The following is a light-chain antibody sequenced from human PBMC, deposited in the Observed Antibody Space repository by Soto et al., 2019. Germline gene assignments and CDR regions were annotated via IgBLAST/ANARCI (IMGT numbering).Light chain of an antibody. CDR3: SSYAGSRNV. Sequence: QSVLTQPPSASGSPGQSVAISCTGTSSDVGGYNYVSWYQQHPGKAPKLMIYEVNKRPSGVPDRFSGSKSGNTASLTVSGLQAEDEADYYCSSYAGSRNVFRTGTKVTVL. CDR2: EVN. V-gene: IGLV2-8*01. CDR1: SSDVGGYNY. J-gene: IGLJ1*01.